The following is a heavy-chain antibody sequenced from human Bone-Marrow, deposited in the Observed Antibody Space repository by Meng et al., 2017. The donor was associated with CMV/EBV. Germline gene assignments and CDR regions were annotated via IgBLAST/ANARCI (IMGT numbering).Heavy chain of an antibody. D-gene: IGHD4-11*01. J-gene: IGHJ5*02. Sequence: SVKVSCKASGGTFSSYAISWVRQAPGQGLEWMGGIIPIFGTANYAQKFQGRVTITTDESTSTAYMELSSLRSEDTAVYYCASVTVTTGGWFDPWGQGTLVTVSS. CDR1: GGTFSSYA. CDR3: ASVTVTTGGWFDP. V-gene: IGHV1-69*05. CDR2: IIPIFGTA.